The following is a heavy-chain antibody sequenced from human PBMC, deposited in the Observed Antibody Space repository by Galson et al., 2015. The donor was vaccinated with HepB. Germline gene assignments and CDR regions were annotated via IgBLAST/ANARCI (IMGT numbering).Heavy chain of an antibody. Sequence: CAISGDSASSNSAAWNWIRQSPSRGLEWLGRTYYRSKWYNDYAVSVKSRITINPDTSKNQFSLQLNSVTPEDTAVYYCARAEPLTTVAATPYYYYYGMDVWGQGTTVTVSS. CDR2: TYYRSKWYN. D-gene: IGHD2-15*01. CDR1: GDSASSNSAA. V-gene: IGHV6-1*01. J-gene: IGHJ6*02. CDR3: ARAEPLTTVAATPYYYYYGMDV.